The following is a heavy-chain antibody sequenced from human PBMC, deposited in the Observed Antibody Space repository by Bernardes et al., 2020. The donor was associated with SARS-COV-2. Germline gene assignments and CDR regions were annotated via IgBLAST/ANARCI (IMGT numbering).Heavy chain of an antibody. D-gene: IGHD2-8*01. Sequence: GGSLRLSCAASGFTFNNYWMHWVRQAPGKGLVWVSRIDGGGSSTTYTDSVKGRFTISRDNAKNTLYLQMNSLGAEDTAVYYCARDLGYCTNGVCSPWGQGTLVTVSS. V-gene: IGHV3-74*03. J-gene: IGHJ5*02. CDR3: ARDLGYCTNGVCSP. CDR2: IDGGGSST. CDR1: GFTFNNYW.